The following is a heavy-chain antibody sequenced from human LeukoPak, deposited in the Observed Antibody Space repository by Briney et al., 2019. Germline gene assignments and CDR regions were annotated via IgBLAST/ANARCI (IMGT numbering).Heavy chain of an antibody. V-gene: IGHV3-48*03. CDR3: ARIGSAAFTDY. CDR2: ISSSGSTI. D-gene: IGHD3-3*02. J-gene: IGHJ4*02. CDR1: GFTFSSYE. Sequence: AGSLRLSCAASGFTFSSYEMNWVRQAPGKGLEWVSYISSSGSTIYYADSVKGRFTISRDNAKNSLYLQMNSLRAEDTAVYYCARIGSAAFTDYWGQGTLVTVSS.